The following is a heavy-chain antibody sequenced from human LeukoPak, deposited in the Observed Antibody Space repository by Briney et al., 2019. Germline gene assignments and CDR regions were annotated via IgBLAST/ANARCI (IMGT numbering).Heavy chain of an antibody. CDR1: GSTFSSYA. CDR3: AKDLAVRGAHW. D-gene: IGHD3-10*01. V-gene: IGHV3-23*01. Sequence: GGSLRLSCAASGSTFSSYAMSWVRQAPGKGLEWVSAISGSGGSTYYADSVKGRFTISRDNSKNTLYLQRNSLRAEDTAVYYCAKDLAVRGAHWWGQGTLVTVSS. J-gene: IGHJ4*02. CDR2: ISGSGGST.